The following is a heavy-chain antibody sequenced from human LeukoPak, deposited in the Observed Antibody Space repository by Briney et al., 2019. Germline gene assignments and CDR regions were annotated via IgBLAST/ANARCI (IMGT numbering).Heavy chain of an antibody. CDR3: ARGYGDFRVEGRYFHS. Sequence: SETLSLTCTVSDGSITNDDWSWVRQPPGKGLEFIGHVHYSGTANYKPSPRSRVTISIATSKQQFFLKLKSVTAADTAVYYCARGYGDFRVEGRYFHSWGQGTLVTVSS. J-gene: IGHJ4*02. CDR2: VHYSGTA. D-gene: IGHD4-17*01. CDR1: DGSITNDD. V-gene: IGHV4-59*01.